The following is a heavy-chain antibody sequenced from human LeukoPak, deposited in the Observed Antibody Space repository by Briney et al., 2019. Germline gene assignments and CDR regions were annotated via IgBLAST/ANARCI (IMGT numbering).Heavy chain of an antibody. CDR1: GFTFSDYY. CDR3: ARDVGTSSNWYDP. V-gene: IGHV3-11*04. Sequence: PGGSLRLSCAASGFTFSDYYMNWIRQAPGKGLEWVSYISSSGSTIYYADSVRGRFTISRDNTKNSLFLQMNSLRAEDTAIYYCARDVGTSSNWYDPWGQGTLVTVSS. J-gene: IGHJ5*02. D-gene: IGHD6-6*01. CDR2: ISSSGSTI.